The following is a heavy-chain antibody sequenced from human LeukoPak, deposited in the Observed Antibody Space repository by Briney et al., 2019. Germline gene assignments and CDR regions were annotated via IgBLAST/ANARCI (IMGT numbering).Heavy chain of an antibody. J-gene: IGHJ4*02. CDR3: AKDLTLYGDFPYFDS. CDR1: GFTFSTYA. Sequence: PGGSLRLPCSASGFTFSTYAMTWVRQAPGKGLEWVAAVTPNGGGTYYTGSVEGRFTISRDNSKNTLFLQMSSLRAEDTALYYCAKDLTLYGDFPYFDSWGQGTLVTVSS. CDR2: VTPNGGGT. V-gene: IGHV3-23*01. D-gene: IGHD4-17*01.